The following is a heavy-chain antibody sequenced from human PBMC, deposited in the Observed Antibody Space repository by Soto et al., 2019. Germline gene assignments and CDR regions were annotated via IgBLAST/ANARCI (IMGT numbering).Heavy chain of an antibody. CDR1: GGTVSSYA. CDR3: AIATRIAVAVDFDY. Sequence: SVKVSCKASGGTVSSYAISWVRQAPGQGLEWMGGIIPIFGTANYAQKFQGRVTITADESTSTVYMELSSLRSEDTAVYYCAIATRIAVAVDFDYWGQGTLVTVSS. D-gene: IGHD6-19*01. CDR2: IIPIFGTA. V-gene: IGHV1-69*13. J-gene: IGHJ4*02.